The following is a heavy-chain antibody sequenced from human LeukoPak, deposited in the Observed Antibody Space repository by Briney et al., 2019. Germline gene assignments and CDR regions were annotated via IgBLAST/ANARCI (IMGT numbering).Heavy chain of an antibody. CDR1: GGSVTAYY. CDR2: IHYSGST. Sequence: PSETLSLTCTVSGGSVTAYYWSWIRQPPGKGLEWIGYIHYSGSTHYNPSLKSRVTISVDTSKNQFSLKLSSVTAADTAVYYCARGGWYPESFQHWGQGALVTVSS. J-gene: IGHJ1*01. D-gene: IGHD6-19*01. CDR3: ARGGWYPESFQH. V-gene: IGHV4-59*02.